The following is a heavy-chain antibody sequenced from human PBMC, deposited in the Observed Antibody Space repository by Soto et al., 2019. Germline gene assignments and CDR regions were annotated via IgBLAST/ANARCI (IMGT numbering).Heavy chain of an antibody. D-gene: IGHD6-19*01. V-gene: IGHV1-2*02. CDR3: TRSRYKSGWFQVYFDY. Sequence: ASVKVSCKASENTFSDYYMHWVRQAPGQGLEWIGWINPKTGGTNYIEKFKGRVTMTRDTSLSTAYMELTSLRSDDTAVFYCTRSRYKSGWFQVYFDYWGQGTLVTVSP. CDR2: INPKTGGT. J-gene: IGHJ4*02. CDR1: ENTFSDYY.